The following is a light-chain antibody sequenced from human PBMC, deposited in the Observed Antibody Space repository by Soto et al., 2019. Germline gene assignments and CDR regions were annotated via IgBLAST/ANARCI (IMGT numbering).Light chain of an antibody. CDR3: QQYYGSPT. V-gene: IGKV4-1*01. CDR2: WAS. J-gene: IGKJ4*01. CDR1: QSVLYSSDNENY. Sequence: DIVMTQSPDSLAVSLGVRATINCKSSQSVLYSSDNENYLAWYQQKPGQPPKLLFYWASTRESGVPDRFSGSGSGTDFTLTISSLQAEDVAVYYCQQYYGSPTFGGGTKVEIK.